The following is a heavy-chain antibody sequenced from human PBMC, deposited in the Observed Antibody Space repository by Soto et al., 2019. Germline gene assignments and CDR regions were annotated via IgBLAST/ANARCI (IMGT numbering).Heavy chain of an antibody. V-gene: IGHV3-66*01. D-gene: IGHD3-22*01. J-gene: IGHJ4*02. CDR3: ARDRDDSSDYYYFDY. Sequence: GGSLRLSCAASGFTVSSNYMSWVRQAPGKGLEWVSVIYSGGSTYYADSVKGRFTISRDNSKNTLYLQMNSLRAEDTAVYYCARDRDDSSDYYYFDYWGQGTLVTVS. CDR2: IYSGGST. CDR1: GFTVSSNY.